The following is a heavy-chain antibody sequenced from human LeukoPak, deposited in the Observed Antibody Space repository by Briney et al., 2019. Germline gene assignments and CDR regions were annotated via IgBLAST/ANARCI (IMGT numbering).Heavy chain of an antibody. V-gene: IGHV4-31*03. D-gene: IGHD3-22*01. J-gene: IGHJ4*02. CDR3: ARGLYDSSGYYCTFDY. CDR2: IYYSGSN. CDR1: GGSISSGGYY. Sequence: NPSQTLSLTCTVSGGSISSGGYYWSWIRQHPGKGLEGIVYIYYSGSNYYNPSLKSRVTISVDTSKNQFSLKLSCVSAADTAVYCCARGLYDSSGYYCTFDYWGQGALVTVSS.